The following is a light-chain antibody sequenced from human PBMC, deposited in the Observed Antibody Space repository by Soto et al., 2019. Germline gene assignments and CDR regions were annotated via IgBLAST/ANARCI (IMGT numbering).Light chain of an antibody. V-gene: IGKV1-33*01. CDR1: QDINIY. J-gene: IGKJ5*01. CDR3: HQYDILPIT. CDR2: DAS. Sequence: DIQMTQSPSSLFASVGDRVTITCQATQDINIYLNWYQQKPGKAPNLLIYDASYLEIGVPSRLSGSGSGTHFTFTISSLQTEDSGTYDCHQYDILPITFGRGTRLDIK.